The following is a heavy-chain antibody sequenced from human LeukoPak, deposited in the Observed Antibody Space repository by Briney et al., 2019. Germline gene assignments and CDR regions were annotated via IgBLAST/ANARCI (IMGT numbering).Heavy chain of an antibody. D-gene: IGHD3-3*01. CDR3: ARGRKDYDFWSGWNGYYFDY. V-gene: IGHV1-69*05. J-gene: IGHJ4*02. CDR2: IIPIFGTA. CDR1: GGTFSSYA. Sequence: ASVKVSCKASGGTFSSYAISWVRQAPGQGLEWMGGIIPIFGTANYAQKFQGRVTITTDESTSTAYMELSSLRSEDTAVYYCARGRKDYDFWSGWNGYYFDYGGQGTLVTVSS.